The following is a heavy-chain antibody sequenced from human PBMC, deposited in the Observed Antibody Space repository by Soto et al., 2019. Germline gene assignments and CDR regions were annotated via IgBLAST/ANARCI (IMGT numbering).Heavy chain of an antibody. CDR2: TYYRSNWRH. CDR1: GDSVSSNTAA. Sequence: QPLSLTCAISGDSVSSNTAAWNWIRSSPSRGLEWLGRTYYRSNWRHDYAVSVKSRITVNPDTSKNHFSLQLNSVTPDDTAVYYCARGVAGSGFDLWGEGTLVTVSS. CDR3: ARGVAGSGFDL. D-gene: IGHD6-19*01. J-gene: IGHJ4*02. V-gene: IGHV6-1*01.